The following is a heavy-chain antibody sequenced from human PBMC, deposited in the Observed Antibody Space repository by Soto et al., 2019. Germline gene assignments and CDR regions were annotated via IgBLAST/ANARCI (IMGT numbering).Heavy chain of an antibody. CDR2: IRSKANNYAT. J-gene: IGHJ2*01. CDR3: ARHALQYCGGDCYLLPYFDL. CDR1: GFTFSGSA. Sequence: EVPLVESGGGLVQPGGSLKLSCAASGFTFSGSAMHWVRQASGKGLEWVGRIRSKANNYATVYAASVKGRFNISSDDSTNTAHLELTSLNTEDTAVYYCARHALQYCGGDCYLLPYFDLWGRGTLVTGSS. V-gene: IGHV3-73*02. D-gene: IGHD2-21*02.